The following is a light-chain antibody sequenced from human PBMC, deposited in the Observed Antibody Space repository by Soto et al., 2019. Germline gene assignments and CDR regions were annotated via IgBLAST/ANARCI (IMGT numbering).Light chain of an antibody. CDR2: GAS. V-gene: IGKV1-6*01. CDR1: QGIGNA. Sequence: SAVCGAGGDSRTIFCRASQGIGNALGWYQQKPGKPPKVLIYGASNLQSGVPPRFSGSGSGTDFARGLSILEDAHSATYNGQPHLLDMFAQGTKVDIK. CDR3: QPHLLDM. J-gene: IGKJ1*01.